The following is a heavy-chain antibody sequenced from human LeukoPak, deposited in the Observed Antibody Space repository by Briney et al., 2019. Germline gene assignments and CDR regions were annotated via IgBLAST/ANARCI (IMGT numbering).Heavy chain of an antibody. V-gene: IGHV1-18*01. CDR2: ITSYNGNT. Sequence: ASVKVSCKASGYPLTNYGLPWVRQAPGQGLEWVGWITSYNGNTDTAQRFQGRVTMTTDTSTSTAYMELRSLRADDTAVYYCARRELSASYSFFDYWGQGTLVTVSS. CDR1: GYPLTNYG. J-gene: IGHJ4*02. D-gene: IGHD1-26*01. CDR3: ARRELSASYSFFDY.